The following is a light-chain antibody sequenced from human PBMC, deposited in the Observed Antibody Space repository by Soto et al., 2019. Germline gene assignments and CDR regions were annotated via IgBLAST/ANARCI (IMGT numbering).Light chain of an antibody. Sequence: EIVLTQSPGTLSLSPGERATLSCRASHSVSSTYLAWYHQKPGQAPRLLLYGASSRATGIPDRFSGSGSGTDFTLTISRLEPEDFAVYYCQQYGSSPPYTFGQGTKLEIK. CDR3: QQYGSSPPYT. CDR1: HSVSSTY. V-gene: IGKV3-20*01. CDR2: GAS. J-gene: IGKJ2*01.